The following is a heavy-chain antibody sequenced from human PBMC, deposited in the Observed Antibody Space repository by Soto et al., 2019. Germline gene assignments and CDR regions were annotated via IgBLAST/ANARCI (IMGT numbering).Heavy chain of an antibody. CDR3: AGNTIPPPHY. CDR2: ISGSGAGP. Sequence: EVQLLESGGGLVQPGGSLRLSCAASGFTFSNYAMSWVRQAPGKGLEWVSAISGSGAGPYYADSVKGRFTVSRDNSKNALYLQMNSLRVEDTAIYYCAGNTIPPPHYWGQGTLVTVSS. D-gene: IGHD1-1*01. J-gene: IGHJ4*02. V-gene: IGHV3-23*01. CDR1: GFTFSNYA.